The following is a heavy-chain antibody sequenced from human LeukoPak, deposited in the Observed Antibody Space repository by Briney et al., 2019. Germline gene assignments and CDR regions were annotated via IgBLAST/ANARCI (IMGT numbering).Heavy chain of an antibody. CDR3: ARHGYSYVGRNGEWY. D-gene: IGHD5-18*01. CDR1: GGTFSSYA. Sequence: SVKVSCKASGGTFSSYAISWVRQAPGQGLEWMGRIIPILTIANYAQKFQGRVTITADKSTSTAYMELSSLRSEDTAVYYCARHGYSYVGRNGEWYWGQGTLVTVSS. CDR2: IIPILTIA. V-gene: IGHV1-69*04. J-gene: IGHJ4*02.